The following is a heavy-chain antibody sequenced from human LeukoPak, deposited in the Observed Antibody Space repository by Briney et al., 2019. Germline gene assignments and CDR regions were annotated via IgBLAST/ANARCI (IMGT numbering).Heavy chain of an antibody. Sequence: SETLSLTCTVSGGSISSYYWSWIRQPPGKGLEWIGYIYYSGSTNYNPSLKSRVTISVDTSKNQFSLKLSSVTAADTAVYYCARGRTTIEYYYGMDVWGQGTTVTVSS. J-gene: IGHJ6*02. CDR3: ARGRTTIEYYYGMDV. V-gene: IGHV4-59*12. D-gene: IGHD5-12*01. CDR1: GGSISSYY. CDR2: IYYSGST.